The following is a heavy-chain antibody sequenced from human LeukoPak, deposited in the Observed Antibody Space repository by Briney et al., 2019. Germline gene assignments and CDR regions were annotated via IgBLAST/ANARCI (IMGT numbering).Heavy chain of an antibody. V-gene: IGHV4-38-2*01. J-gene: IGHJ4*02. CDR1: GYSISSGYY. D-gene: IGHD2-2*01. CDR2: IYRSGST. CDR3: ARPGRRYCSSTSCYSFDY. Sequence: SVTLSLTCAVSGYSISSGYYWGWIRPPPGKGLEWIGSIYRSGSTYYNPSLKSRVTISVDTSKNQFSLKLSSVTAADTAVYYCARPGRRYCSSTSCYSFDYWGQGTLVTVSS.